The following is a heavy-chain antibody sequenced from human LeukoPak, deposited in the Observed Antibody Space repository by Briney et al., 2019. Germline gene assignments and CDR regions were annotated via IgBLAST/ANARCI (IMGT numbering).Heavy chain of an antibody. V-gene: IGHV3-48*03. CDR3: ARVLLAYYYGSGSYYNPFHY. J-gene: IGHJ4*02. CDR1: GFTFSSYE. Sequence: GGSLRLSCAASGFTFSSYEMNWVRQAPGKGLEWVSYISSSGSTIYYADSVKGRFTISRDNAKNPLYLQMNSLRAEDTAVYYCARVLLAYYYGSGSYYNPFHYWGQGTLVTVSS. D-gene: IGHD3-10*01. CDR2: ISSSGSTI.